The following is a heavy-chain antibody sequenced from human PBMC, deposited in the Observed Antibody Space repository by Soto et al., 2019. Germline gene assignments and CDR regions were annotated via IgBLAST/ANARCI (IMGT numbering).Heavy chain of an antibody. D-gene: IGHD3-10*01. V-gene: IGHV4-31*03. J-gene: IGHJ4*02. Sequence: QVQLQEPGPGLVKPSETLSLTCSVSGGSGGYFWTWIRQYPGKGLEWIGYIYYSGYAYYNPSLKSRLTMSVDTSKHQYSLNLTSVTAADTAVYFCARGSRLGGLDYWGQGILVTVAS. CDR2: IYYSGYA. CDR1: GGSGGYF. CDR3: ARGSRLGGLDY.